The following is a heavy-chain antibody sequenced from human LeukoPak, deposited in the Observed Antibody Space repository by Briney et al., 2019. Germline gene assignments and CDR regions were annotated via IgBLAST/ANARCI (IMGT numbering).Heavy chain of an antibody. J-gene: IGHJ4*02. D-gene: IGHD3-10*01. V-gene: IGHV4-39*01. CDR2: IYYSGST. CDR1: GGSISSSSYY. Sequence: SETLSLTCTVSGGSISSSSYYGGWIRQPPGKGLEWIGSIYYSGSTYYNPSLKSRVTISVDTSKNQFSLKLSSVTAADTAVYYCASRALWFGELWACYFDYWGQGTLVTVSS. CDR3: ASRALWFGELWACYFDY.